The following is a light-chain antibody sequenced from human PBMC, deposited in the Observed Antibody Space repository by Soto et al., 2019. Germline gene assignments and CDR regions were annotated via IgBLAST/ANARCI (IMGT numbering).Light chain of an antibody. CDR2: NND. J-gene: IGLJ3*02. V-gene: IGLV1-44*01. CDR3: AVWDDSLNGGV. CDR1: SSNIGSNT. Sequence: QPVLTQAPSASGTPGQRVTISCSGTSSNIGSNTVNWYQQLPGTAPKLLIYNNDQRPSGVPDRFSGSKSGTSASLAIGGLQSEDEADYYCAVWDDSLNGGVFGGGTKLTVL.